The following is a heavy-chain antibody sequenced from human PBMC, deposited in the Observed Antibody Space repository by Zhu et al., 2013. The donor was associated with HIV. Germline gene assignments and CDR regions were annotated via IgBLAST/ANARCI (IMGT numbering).Heavy chain of an antibody. D-gene: IGHD2-15*01. CDR2: IYYSGST. V-gene: IGHV4-30-4*01. CDR3: ARAGGNCSGGSCYSNYFDY. CDR1: GGSISSGDYY. J-gene: IGHJ4*02. Sequence: QVQLQESGPGLVKPSQTLSLTCTVSGGSISSGDYYWSWIRQPPGKGLEWIGYIYYSGSTYYNPSLKSRVTISVDTSKNQFSLKLSSVTAADTAVYYCARAGGNCSGGSCYSNYFDYWGQGTLVTVSS.